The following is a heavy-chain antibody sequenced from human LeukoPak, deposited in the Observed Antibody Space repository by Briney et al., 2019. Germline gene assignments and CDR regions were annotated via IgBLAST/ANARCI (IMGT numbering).Heavy chain of an antibody. CDR3: ARGGVTMVRGVTEFDY. Sequence: QPGGPLRLSCAASGFTFSSYEMNWVRQAPGKGLEWVSYISSSGSTIYYADSVKGRFTIPRDNAKNSLYLQMNSLRAEDTAVYYCARGGVTMVRGVTEFDYWGQGTLVTVSS. CDR1: GFTFSSYE. V-gene: IGHV3-48*03. J-gene: IGHJ4*02. CDR2: ISSSGSTI. D-gene: IGHD3-10*01.